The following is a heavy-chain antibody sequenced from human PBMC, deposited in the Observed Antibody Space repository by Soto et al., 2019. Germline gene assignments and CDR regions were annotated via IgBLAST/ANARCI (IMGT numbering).Heavy chain of an antibody. CDR3: ARGWGYDSTDDYYAY. D-gene: IGHD3-22*01. CDR1: GGSFNRHT. J-gene: IGHJ4*02. Sequence: QVQLVQSGAEVRKPGSSVRVSCKASGGSFNRHTISWVRQAPGQGLEWMGGISPIFGTANHAQKFQGRVRIIADEATSTGYRELSSLRADDTAREYCARGWGYDSTDDYYAYWGQGTLVSVSS. CDR2: ISPIFGTA. V-gene: IGHV1-69*01.